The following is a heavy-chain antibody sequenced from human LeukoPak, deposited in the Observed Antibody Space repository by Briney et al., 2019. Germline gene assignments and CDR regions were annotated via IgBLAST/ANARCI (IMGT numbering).Heavy chain of an antibody. CDR3: ARARWTSTVTTYYLDY. CDR2: INAGNGKT. J-gene: IGHJ4*02. CDR1: GYTFTDYA. V-gene: IGHV1-3*01. D-gene: IGHD4-17*01. Sequence: GASVKVSCKTSGYTFTDYAVQWVRQAPGQRLEWMGWINAGNGKTKYSQKLQDRVTITRDTSATTAYLDLNSLRSEDTAVYYCARARWTSTVTTYYLDYWGQGTLVTVSS.